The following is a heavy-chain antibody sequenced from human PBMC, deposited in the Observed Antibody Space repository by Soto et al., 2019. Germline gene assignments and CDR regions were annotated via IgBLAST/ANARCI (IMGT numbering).Heavy chain of an antibody. V-gene: IGHV3-33*01. Sequence: QVQLVESGGGVVQPGRSLRLSCAASGFTVRSYGMHWVRQAPVKGLEWVAVIGYDGSNKYYADSVKGRFTISRDNSKNSLYLQMNSMRAEDTAVYYCARDGGWYYFAYWGQGTLVTVSS. CDR1: GFTVRSYG. D-gene: IGHD6-19*01. CDR3: ARDGGWYYFAY. J-gene: IGHJ4*02. CDR2: IGYDGSNK.